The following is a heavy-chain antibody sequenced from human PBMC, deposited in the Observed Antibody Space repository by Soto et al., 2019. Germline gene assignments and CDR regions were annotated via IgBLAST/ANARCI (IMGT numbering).Heavy chain of an antibody. CDR3: ARDILRFLEWLPRHYYYYGMDV. Sequence: GGSLRLSCAASGFTFSSSAMHWVRQAPGKGLEWVAVISYDGSNKYYADSVKGRFTISRDNSKNTLYLQMNSLRAEDTAVYYCARDILRFLEWLPRHYYYYGMDVWGQGTTVTVSS. J-gene: IGHJ6*02. CDR2: ISYDGSNK. CDR1: GFTFSSSA. V-gene: IGHV3-30-3*01. D-gene: IGHD3-3*01.